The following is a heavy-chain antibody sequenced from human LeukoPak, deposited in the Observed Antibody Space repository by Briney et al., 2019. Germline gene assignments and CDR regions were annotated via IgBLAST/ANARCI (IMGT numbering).Heavy chain of an antibody. Sequence: SETLSLTCIVSGGSISSYYWSWIRQPPGKGLEWIGYIYNSGITNHNPSLKSRVTISVDTSMNQFSLKLSSVTAADTAVYYCARAPRYSGSYYAPKFYFDYWGQGTLVTVSS. CDR3: ARAPRYSGSYYAPKFYFDY. CDR1: GGSISSYY. V-gene: IGHV4-59*01. CDR2: IYNSGIT. D-gene: IGHD1-26*01. J-gene: IGHJ4*02.